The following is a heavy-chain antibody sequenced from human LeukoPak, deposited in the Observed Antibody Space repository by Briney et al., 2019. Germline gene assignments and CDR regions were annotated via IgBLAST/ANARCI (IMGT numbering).Heavy chain of an antibody. CDR1: GGSFSGYY. CDR3: ARGAQGWDYGSGSSEIWVYYYKDV. V-gene: IGHV4-34*01. CDR2: INHSGST. J-gene: IGHJ6*03. Sequence: SETLSLTCAVYGGSFSGYYWSWIRQPPGKGLEWIGEINHSGSTNYNPSLKSRVTISVDTSKNQFSLKLSSVTAADTAVYYCARGAQGWDYGSGSSEIWVYYYKDVWGKGTTVTISS. D-gene: IGHD3-10*01.